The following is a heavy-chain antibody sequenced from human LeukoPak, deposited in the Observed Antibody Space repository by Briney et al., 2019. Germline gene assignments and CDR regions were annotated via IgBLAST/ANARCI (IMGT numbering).Heavy chain of an antibody. CDR3: ARDGLPVALDY. D-gene: IGHD4-23*01. J-gene: IGHJ4*02. CDR1: GFTFSMFW. Sequence: PGGSLRLSCAVSGFTFSMFWMSCVRQAPGKGLEWVANINQDGTERYYLDSVKGRFTISRDNAKNSLYLQMNSLRVEDTAVYYCARDGLPVALDYWGQGTLVTVSS. V-gene: IGHV3-7*01. CDR2: INQDGTER.